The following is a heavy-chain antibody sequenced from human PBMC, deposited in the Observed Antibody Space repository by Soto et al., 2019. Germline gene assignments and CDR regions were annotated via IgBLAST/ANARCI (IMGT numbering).Heavy chain of an antibody. Sequence: QVQLVESGGGVVQPGRSLRLSCAASGFTFSSYGMHWVRQAPGKGLEWVAVISYDGSNKYYADSVKGRFTISRDNSKNTLYLQMNSLRAEDTAVYYCAKDDGLRSRGVAGRKISNWFDPWGQGTLVTVSS. CDR3: AKDDGLRSRGVAGRKISNWFDP. D-gene: IGHD6-19*01. CDR2: ISYDGSNK. V-gene: IGHV3-30*18. CDR1: GFTFSSYG. J-gene: IGHJ5*02.